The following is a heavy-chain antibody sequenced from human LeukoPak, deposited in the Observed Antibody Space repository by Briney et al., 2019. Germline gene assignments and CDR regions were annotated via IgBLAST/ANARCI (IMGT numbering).Heavy chain of an antibody. CDR3: AKSGYSSRYFDY. V-gene: IGHV3-23*01. CDR1: GFVFSDYA. D-gene: IGHD6-13*01. CDR2: ISGTGGNT. Sequence: GGSLRLSCVASGFVFSDYAMSWVRQAPGKGLEWVAAISGTGGNTYYADSVKGRFTISRDNSKNTLYLQMNSLRAEDTAVYYCAKSGYSSRYFDYWGQGTLVTVSS. J-gene: IGHJ4*02.